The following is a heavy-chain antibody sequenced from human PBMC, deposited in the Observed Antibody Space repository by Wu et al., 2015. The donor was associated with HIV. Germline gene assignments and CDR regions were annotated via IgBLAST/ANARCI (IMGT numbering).Heavy chain of an antibody. CDR2: INPNNGGT. CDR1: GYTFTGHF. Sequence: VQLVQSGAEVNKPGASVKVSCKASGYTFTGHFMHWVRQAPGQGLEWMGWINPNNGGTEYAQKFQGRVTMTRNTSISTAYMELSSLRSEDTAVYYCARMIKYYYDHERNYYYCGVDVWGQGP. D-gene: IGHD3-22*01. CDR3: ARMIKYYYDHERNYYYCGVDV. V-gene: IGHV1-2*02. J-gene: IGHJ6*02.